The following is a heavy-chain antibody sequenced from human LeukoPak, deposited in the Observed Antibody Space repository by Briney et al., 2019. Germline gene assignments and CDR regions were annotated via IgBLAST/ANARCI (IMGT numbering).Heavy chain of an antibody. D-gene: IGHD3-3*01. J-gene: IGHJ6*02. V-gene: IGHV4-61*01. CDR3: ARDWRSYGTDV. CDR2: IYYSGST. Sequence: PSETLSLTCTVSGGSVSSGSYYWSWIRQPPGKGLEWIGYIYYSGSTNYNPSLKSRVTISVDTSKNQFSLKLSSVTAADTAVYYCARDWRSYGTDVWGQGTTVTVSS. CDR1: GGSVSSGSYY.